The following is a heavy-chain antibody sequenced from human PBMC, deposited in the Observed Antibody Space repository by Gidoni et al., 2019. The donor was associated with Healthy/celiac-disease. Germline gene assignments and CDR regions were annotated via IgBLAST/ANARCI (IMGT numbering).Heavy chain of an antibody. Sequence: QVQLQESGPGLVKPSQPLSLTCTVSVGSISSGGYYWSWIRQHPGKGLEWIGYIYYSGSTYYNPSLKSRVTISVDTSKNQFSLKLSSVTAADTAVYYCARDEIFGVGGDAFDIWGQGTMVTVSS. J-gene: IGHJ3*02. V-gene: IGHV4-31*03. D-gene: IGHD3-3*01. CDR1: VGSISSGGYY. CDR3: ARDEIFGVGGDAFDI. CDR2: IYYSGST.